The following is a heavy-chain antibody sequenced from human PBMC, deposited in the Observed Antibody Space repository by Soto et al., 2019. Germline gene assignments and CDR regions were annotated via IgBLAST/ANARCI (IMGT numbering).Heavy chain of an antibody. V-gene: IGHV1-69*13. CDR3: ARQQWLVLNAFDI. CDR1: GGTFSSYA. J-gene: IGHJ3*02. CDR2: IIPIFGTA. Sequence: GASVKVSCKASGGTFSSYAISWVRQAPGQGLEWMGGIIPIFGTANYAQKFQGRVTITADESTSTAYMELSSLRSEDTAVYYCARQQWLVLNAFDIWGQGTMVTVSS. D-gene: IGHD6-19*01.